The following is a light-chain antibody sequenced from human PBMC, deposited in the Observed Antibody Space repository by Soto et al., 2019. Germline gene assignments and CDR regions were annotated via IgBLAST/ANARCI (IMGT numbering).Light chain of an antibody. CDR3: QQFSSYPLT. J-gene: IGKJ4*01. CDR2: DAS. CDR1: QTVRNNY. V-gene: IGKV3-20*01. Sequence: EFVLTQSPGTLSLSPGERATLSCRASQTVRNNYLAWYQQKPGQAPRLLIYDASSRATGIPDRFSGGGSGTVFTLTISRLEPEDFAVYYWQQFSSYPLTFGGGTKVEIK.